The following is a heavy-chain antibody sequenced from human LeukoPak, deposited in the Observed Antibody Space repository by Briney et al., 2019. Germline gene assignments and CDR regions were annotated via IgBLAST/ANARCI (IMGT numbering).Heavy chain of an antibody. CDR3: AKSLRGRYYGSGSYGYYYYYMDV. CDR2: ISSSGSTI. CDR1: GFTFSSYE. D-gene: IGHD3-10*01. J-gene: IGHJ6*03. Sequence: GGSLRLSCAASGFTFSSYEMNWVRQAPGKGLEWVSYISSSGSTIYYADSVKGRFTISRDNSKNTLYLQMNSLRAEDTAVYYCAKSLRGRYYGSGSYGYYYYYMDVWGKGTTVTISS. V-gene: IGHV3-48*03.